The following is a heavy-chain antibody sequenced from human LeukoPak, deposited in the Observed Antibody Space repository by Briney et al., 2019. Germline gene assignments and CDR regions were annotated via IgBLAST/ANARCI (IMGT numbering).Heavy chain of an antibody. CDR3: ARDGPIVASGWTPKTPYFDY. V-gene: IGHV3-7*01. CDR2: IKQDGSEK. J-gene: IGHJ4*02. D-gene: IGHD6-19*01. Sequence: GGSLRLSCAASGFTFSSYWMIWVRQAPGKGLEGVANIKQDGSEKYYVDSVKGRFTISRDNAKNSLYLQMNSLRAEDTAVYYCARDGPIVASGWTPKTPYFDYWGQGTLVTVSS. CDR1: GFTFSSYW.